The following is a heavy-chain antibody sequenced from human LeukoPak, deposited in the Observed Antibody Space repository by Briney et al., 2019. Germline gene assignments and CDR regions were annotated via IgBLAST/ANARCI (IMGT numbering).Heavy chain of an antibody. D-gene: IGHD5-12*01. V-gene: IGHV4-34*01. CDR3: AREDSGYDPGAND. CDR2: INHSGST. CDR1: GGSFSGYY. J-gene: IGHJ4*02. Sequence: KPSETLSLTCAVYGGSFSGYYWSWIRQPPGKGLEWIGEINHSGSTNYNPSLKSRVTISVDTSKNQFSLKLSSVTAADTAVYYCAREDSGYDPGANDWGQGTLVTVSS.